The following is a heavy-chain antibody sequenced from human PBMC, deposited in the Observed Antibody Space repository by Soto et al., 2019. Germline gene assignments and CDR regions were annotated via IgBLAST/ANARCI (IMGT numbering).Heavy chain of an antibody. CDR2: INSNSGGT. CDR1: GYTFTGYF. J-gene: IGHJ6*02. D-gene: IGHD3-3*01. CDR3: ARDSPALESPTNCYGMDV. V-gene: IGHV1-2*02. Sequence: QVQLVQSGAEVKKPGASVRVSCKASGYTFTGYFIHWVRLAPGQGLEWMGWINSNSGGTKYAQEFQDRVTMTTDTSITTAYMELSRLISDDTAKYYCARDSPALESPTNCYGMDVWGQGTTVTVSS.